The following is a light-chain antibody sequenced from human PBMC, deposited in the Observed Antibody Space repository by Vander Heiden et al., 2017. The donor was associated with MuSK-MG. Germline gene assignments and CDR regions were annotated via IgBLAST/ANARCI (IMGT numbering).Light chain of an antibody. J-gene: IGKJ2*01. V-gene: IGKV3-15*01. Sequence: EIVMTQSPATLSVSPGERATLSCRASQSVSSNLAWYQQKPGQAPRLLIYGASTRATGIPARFSGSGYGTEFTLTISSLQSEAFAVYSCQQYNNWPPYTFGQGTKLEIK. CDR3: QQYNNWPPYT. CDR1: QSVSSN. CDR2: GAS.